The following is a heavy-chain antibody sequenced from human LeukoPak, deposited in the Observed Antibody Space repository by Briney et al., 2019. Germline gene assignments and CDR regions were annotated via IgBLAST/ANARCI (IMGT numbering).Heavy chain of an antibody. CDR1: GYTFTNYY. CDR3: AVKLLPFFT. V-gene: IGHV1-46*01. Sequence: ASVKVSCKASGYTFTNYYMHWVRQAPGQGLEWMGIINPSGGSTSYAQKFQGRVTMTRDTSTSTVYMELISLTSEDTAVYYCAVKLLPFFTWGQGTLVTVSS. CDR2: INPSGGST. J-gene: IGHJ5*02. D-gene: IGHD2-15*01.